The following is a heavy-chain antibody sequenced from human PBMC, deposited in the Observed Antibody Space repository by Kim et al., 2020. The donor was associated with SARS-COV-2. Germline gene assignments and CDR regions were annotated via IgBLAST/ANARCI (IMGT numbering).Heavy chain of an antibody. CDR3: ARGGITMIVVVIPDAEYFQH. CDR1: GYTFTGYY. D-gene: IGHD3-22*01. J-gene: IGHJ1*01. CDR2: INPNSGGT. Sequence: ASVKVSCKASGYTFTGYYMHWVRQAPGQGLEWMGWINPNSGGTNYAQKFQGRVTMTRDTSISTAYMELSRLRSDDTAVYYCARGGITMIVVVIPDAEYFQHWGQGTLVTVSS. V-gene: IGHV1-2*02.